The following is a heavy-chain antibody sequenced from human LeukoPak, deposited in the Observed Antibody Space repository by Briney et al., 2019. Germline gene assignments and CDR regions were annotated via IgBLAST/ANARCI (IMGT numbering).Heavy chain of an antibody. CDR1: GGTFSSYA. CDR3: ARGPSYTTRTGTDDY. J-gene: IGHJ4*02. D-gene: IGHD1-14*01. V-gene: IGHV1-69*13. Sequence: SVKVSCKASGGTFSSYAISWVRQAPGQGLEWMGGIIPIFGTANYAQKFQGRVTITADESTSTAYMELRSLRSEDTAVYYCARGPSYTTRTGTDDYWGQGTLVTVSS. CDR2: IIPIFGTA.